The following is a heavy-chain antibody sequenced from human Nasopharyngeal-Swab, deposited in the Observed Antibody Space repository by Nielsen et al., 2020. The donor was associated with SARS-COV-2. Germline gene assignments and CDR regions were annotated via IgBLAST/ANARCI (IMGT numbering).Heavy chain of an antibody. Sequence: GESLKIPCAASGFTFSSYWMSWVRQAPGKGLEWVANIKQDGSEKYYVDSVKGRFTISRDNAKNSLYLQMNSLRAEDTAVYYCARVLGYGSGSYRDYWGQGTLVTVSS. CDR1: GFTFSSYW. J-gene: IGHJ4*02. CDR2: IKQDGSEK. V-gene: IGHV3-7*03. CDR3: ARVLGYGSGSYRDY. D-gene: IGHD3-10*01.